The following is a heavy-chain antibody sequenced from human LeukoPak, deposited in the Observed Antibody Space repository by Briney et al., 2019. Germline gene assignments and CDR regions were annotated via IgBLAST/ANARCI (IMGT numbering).Heavy chain of an antibody. Sequence: GGSLRLSCIPPGFTFSLYAMHWVRQAPGKGLEYVSAISSSDGSTYYANSVKGRFTISRDNSKNTLYLQMGSLRPEDTGVYYCVREERGQAMDYWGQGTLVTVSS. J-gene: IGHJ4*02. CDR1: GFTFSLYA. CDR2: ISSSDGST. CDR3: VREERGQAMDY. D-gene: IGHD2-2*01. V-gene: IGHV3-64*01.